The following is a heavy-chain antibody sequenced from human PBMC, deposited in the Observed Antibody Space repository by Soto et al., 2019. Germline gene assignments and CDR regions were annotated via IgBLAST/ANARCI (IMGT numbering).Heavy chain of an antibody. CDR2: IWYDGSNK. D-gene: IGHD3-10*01. Sequence: PGGSPRLSCAASGFTFSSYGMHWVRQAPGKGLEWVAVIWYDGSNKYYADSVKGRFTISRDNSKNTLYLQMNSLRAEDTAVYYCARDRSYGSGTDLYYYGMDVWGQGTTVT. J-gene: IGHJ6*02. V-gene: IGHV3-33*01. CDR3: ARDRSYGSGTDLYYYGMDV. CDR1: GFTFSSYG.